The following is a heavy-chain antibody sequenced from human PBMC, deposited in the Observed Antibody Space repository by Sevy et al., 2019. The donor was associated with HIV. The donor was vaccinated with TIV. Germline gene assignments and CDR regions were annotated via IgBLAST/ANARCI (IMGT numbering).Heavy chain of an antibody. Sequence: GGSLRLSCAASGFTFSTYGMHWVRQAPGKGLEWVAVISYDGSNKYYVDFVKGRFTISRDNSKNTLYMQMNSLRAEDTAVYYCAKEYSPMVRGLAPGNVWGQGTTVTVSS. J-gene: IGHJ6*02. V-gene: IGHV3-30*18. CDR3: AKEYSPMVRGLAPGNV. D-gene: IGHD3-10*01. CDR2: ISYDGSNK. CDR1: GFTFSTYG.